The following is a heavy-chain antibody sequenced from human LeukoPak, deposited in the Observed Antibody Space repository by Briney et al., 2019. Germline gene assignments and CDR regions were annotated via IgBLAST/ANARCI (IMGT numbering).Heavy chain of an antibody. CDR3: TRPVYGDLGSASFDY. J-gene: IGHJ4*02. D-gene: IGHD4-17*01. CDR1: GFTFSGSV. Sequence: PGGSLRLSCAASGFTFSGSVMHWVRQASGKGLEWVGRIRSKANSYATAYAASVKGRFTISRDDSKNTAYLQMDSLKTEDTAVYYCTRPVYGDLGSASFDYWGQGTLVTVSS. V-gene: IGHV3-73*01. CDR2: IRSKANSYAT.